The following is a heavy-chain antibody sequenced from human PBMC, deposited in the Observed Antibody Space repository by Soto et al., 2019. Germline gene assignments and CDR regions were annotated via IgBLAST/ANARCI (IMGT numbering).Heavy chain of an antibody. CDR1: GFSFSTYR. V-gene: IGHV3-21*01. Sequence: GGSLRLSCAASGFSFSTYRMNWVRQAPRRGLEWVSSISTSSTYIYYADSVKGRFTISRDNAKNSLYLQMNSLRAEDTAVYYCARGSGSWHFWYFDRWGRGTLVTVSS. CDR2: ISTSSTYI. CDR3: ARGSGSWHFWYFDR. D-gene: IGHD6-13*01. J-gene: IGHJ2*01.